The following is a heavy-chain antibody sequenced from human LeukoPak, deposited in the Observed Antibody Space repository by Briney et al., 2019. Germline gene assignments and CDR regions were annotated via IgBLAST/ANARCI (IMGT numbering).Heavy chain of an antibody. V-gene: IGHV3-23*01. J-gene: IGHJ4*02. CDR3: ARDVDGSSGFDY. CDR1: GFTFSSYA. D-gene: IGHD6-19*01. Sequence: PGGSLRLSCAASGFTFSSYAMSWVRQAPGKGLEWVSAISGSGGSTYYADSVKGRFTISRGNSKNTLYLQMNSLRAEDTAVYYCARDVDGSSGFDYWGQGTLVTVSS. CDR2: ISGSGGST.